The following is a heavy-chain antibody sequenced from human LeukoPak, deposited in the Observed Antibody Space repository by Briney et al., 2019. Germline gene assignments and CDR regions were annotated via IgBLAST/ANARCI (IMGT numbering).Heavy chain of an antibody. CDR1: GFTFSSYG. D-gene: IGHD6-19*01. CDR3: AKDRGAVSGINYYGMDV. CDR2: IWYDGSNK. J-gene: IGHJ6*02. Sequence: GGSLRLSCAASGFTFSSYGMHWVRQAPGKGLEWVAVIWYDGSNKYYADSVKGRFTISRDNSKNTLYLQMNSLRAEDTAVYYCAKDRGAVSGINYYGMDVWGQGTTVTVSS. V-gene: IGHV3-30*02.